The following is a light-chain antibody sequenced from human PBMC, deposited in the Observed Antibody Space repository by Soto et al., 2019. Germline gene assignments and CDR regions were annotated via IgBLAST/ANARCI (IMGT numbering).Light chain of an antibody. CDR1: SSDVGGYNY. J-gene: IGLJ1*01. Sequence: QSALTQPASVSGSPGQSITISCTGTSSDVGGYNYVSWYQQHPGKAPKLMIYEVSNRPSGVSNRFSGSKSRNTASLTISGLQAEDEADYYCSSYTSSRFGTGTKVTVL. CDR3: SSYTSSR. V-gene: IGLV2-14*01. CDR2: EVS.